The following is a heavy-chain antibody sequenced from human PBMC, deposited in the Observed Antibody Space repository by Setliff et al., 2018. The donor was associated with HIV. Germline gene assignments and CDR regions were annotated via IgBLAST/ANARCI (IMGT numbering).Heavy chain of an antibody. D-gene: IGHD2-8*01. V-gene: IGHV4-34*01. J-gene: IGHJ3*02. CDR1: GGSFSGYY. Sequence: PSETLSLTCAVYGGSFSGYYWSWIRQPPGKGLEWIGEINHSGNTNYNPSLKSRVTISVDKSKNLFSLKLSSVTAADTAVYYCASKISCTNGVCLDAFDTWGQGTMVTVS. CDR3: ASKISCTNGVCLDAFDT. CDR2: INHSGNT.